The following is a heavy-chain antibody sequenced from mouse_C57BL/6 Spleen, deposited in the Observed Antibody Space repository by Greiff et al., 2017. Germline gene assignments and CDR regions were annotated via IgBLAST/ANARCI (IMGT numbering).Heavy chain of an antibody. CDR1: GYTFTDYN. D-gene: IGHD4-1*02. V-gene: IGHV1-18*01. CDR2: INPNNGGT. J-gene: IGHJ2*01. Sequence: EVQLQQSGPELVKPGASVKIPCKASGYTFTDYNMDWVKQSHGKSLEWIGDINPNNGGTIYNQKFKGKATLTVDKSSSTAYMELRSLTSEDTAVYYCARRPQLGRNYFDDWGQGTTLTVSS. CDR3: ARRPQLGRNYFDD.